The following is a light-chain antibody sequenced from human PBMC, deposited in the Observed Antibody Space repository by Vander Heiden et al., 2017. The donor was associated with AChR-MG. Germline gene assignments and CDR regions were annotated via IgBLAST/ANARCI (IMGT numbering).Light chain of an antibody. V-gene: IGLV3-19*01. Sequence: SSELTQDPVVSVALGQTVRITCQGDSPRVYFATRYQQKQVQAPVLVIFGENNRPSGLPDRFSGSRSGNTASLIITGAQAEDEADYCCSSRGTSGHPNWVFGGGTKLTVL. J-gene: IGLJ3*02. CDR2: GEN. CDR1: SPRVYF. CDR3: SSRGTSGHPNWV.